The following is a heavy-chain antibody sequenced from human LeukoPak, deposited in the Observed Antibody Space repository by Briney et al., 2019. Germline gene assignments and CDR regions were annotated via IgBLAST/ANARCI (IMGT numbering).Heavy chain of an antibody. CDR3: ARDPLYDY. V-gene: IGHV4-39*07. CDR1: GGSISSSSYY. CDR2: IYYSGST. Sequence: SETLSLTCTVSGGSISSSSYYWGWIRQPPGKGLEWIGSIYYSGSTYYNPSLKSRVTISVDTSKNQFSLKLSSVTAADTAVYYCARDPLYDYWGQGTLVTVSS. J-gene: IGHJ4*02.